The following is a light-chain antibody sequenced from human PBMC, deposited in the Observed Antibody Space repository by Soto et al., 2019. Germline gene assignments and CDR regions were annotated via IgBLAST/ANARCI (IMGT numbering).Light chain of an antibody. CDR1: QDIRGA. CDR3: QQFNSYPIT. J-gene: IGKJ5*01. V-gene: IGKV1-13*02. Sequence: AIQLTQSPSSLSASVGDRVTITCRASQDIRGALAWYQQKPGKAPKILIYDVSTLESGVPSRFSGSSSGTDFTLTISSLQPVDFATYYWQQFNSYPITFGQGTRLEIK. CDR2: DVS.